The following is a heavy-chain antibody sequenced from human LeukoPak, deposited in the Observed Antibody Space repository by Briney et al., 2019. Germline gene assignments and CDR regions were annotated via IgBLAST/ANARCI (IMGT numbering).Heavy chain of an antibody. CDR2: ISAYNGNT. CDR1: GYAFNTYG. Sequence: ASVKVSCKASGYAFNTYGISWVRQAPAQGLEWVGWISAYNGNTHYAQKLQGRVTMTTDTSTNTAYMEVRSLRPDDTAVYYCTRTTFLGSTYFQHWGQGTLVTVSS. V-gene: IGHV1-18*04. J-gene: IGHJ1*01. CDR3: TRTTFLGSTYFQH. D-gene: IGHD1-1*01.